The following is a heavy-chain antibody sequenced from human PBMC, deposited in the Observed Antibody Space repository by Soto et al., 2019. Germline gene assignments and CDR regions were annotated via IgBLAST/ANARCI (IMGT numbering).Heavy chain of an antibody. CDR1: GGSFSGYY. V-gene: IGHV4-34*01. D-gene: IGHD2-15*01. J-gene: IGHJ4*02. Sequence: PSETLSLTCAVCGGSFSGYYWSWIHQPPGKGLEWIGEINHSGSTNYNPSLKSRVTISVDTSKNQFSLKLSSVTAADTAVYYCARTGSVVAATPIGIDYWGQGTLVTVSS. CDR2: INHSGST. CDR3: ARTGSVVAATPIGIDY.